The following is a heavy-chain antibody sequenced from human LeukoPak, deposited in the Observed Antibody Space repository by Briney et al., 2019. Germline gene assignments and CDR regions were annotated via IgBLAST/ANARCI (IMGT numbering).Heavy chain of an antibody. Sequence: GGSLRLSCAASGFTVRSNYMSWVRQAPGKGLEWVSVIYSGGSTYYADSVKGRFTISRDNSKNTLYLQMNSLRAEDTAVYYCARLTYGDYAFDIWGQGTMVTVSS. CDR2: IYSGGST. D-gene: IGHD4-17*01. CDR1: GFTVRSNY. V-gene: IGHV3-66*01. J-gene: IGHJ3*02. CDR3: ARLTYGDYAFDI.